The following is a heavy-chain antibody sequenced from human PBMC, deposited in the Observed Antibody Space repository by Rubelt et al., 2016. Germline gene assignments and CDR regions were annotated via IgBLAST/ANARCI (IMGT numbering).Heavy chain of an antibody. V-gene: IGHV3-48*02. Sequence: DSVKGRFTISRDNAKNSLYLQMNSLRDEDTAVYYCAREEDYYGSGSLKYYYYYGMDVWGQGTTVTVSS. CDR3: AREEDYYGSGSLKYYYYYGMDV. J-gene: IGHJ6*02. D-gene: IGHD3-10*01.